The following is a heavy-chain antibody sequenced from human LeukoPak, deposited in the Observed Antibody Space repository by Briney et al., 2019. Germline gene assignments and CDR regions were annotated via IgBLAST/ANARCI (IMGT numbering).Heavy chain of an antibody. CDR3: ARNVRLGSGELSFAPFKNWFDP. J-gene: IGHJ5*02. Sequence: PSETLSLTCTVSGGSISSYYWSWIRQPAGKGLEWIGRIYTSGSTNYNPSLKSRVTMSVDTSKNQLSLQLTSVTPEDTAVYYCARNVRLGSGELSFAPFKNWFDPWGQGTLVIVSS. CDR2: IYTSGST. D-gene: IGHD3-16*02. V-gene: IGHV4-4*07. CDR1: GGSISSYY.